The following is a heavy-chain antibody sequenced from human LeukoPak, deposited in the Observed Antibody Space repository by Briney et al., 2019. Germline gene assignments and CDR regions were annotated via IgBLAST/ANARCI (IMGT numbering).Heavy chain of an antibody. CDR3: ARGASTWFDP. Sequence: SQTLSLTCAISGDSVSSNSATWNWIRQSPSRGLEWLGRTYYRSKWYNEYAVSVKSRITINPDTSENQFSLHFNSVTPEDTAVYYCARGASTWFDPWGRGTLVSVSS. CDR1: GDSVSSNSAT. CDR2: TYYRSKWYN. J-gene: IGHJ5*02. V-gene: IGHV6-1*01.